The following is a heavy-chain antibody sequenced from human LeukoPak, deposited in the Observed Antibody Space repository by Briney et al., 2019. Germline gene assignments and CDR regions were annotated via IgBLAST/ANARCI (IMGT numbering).Heavy chain of an antibody. CDR2: ISYDGSNK. J-gene: IGHJ5*02. CDR1: GFTFSSYA. CDR3: ARGIRITIFGVVIGTNWFDP. D-gene: IGHD3-3*01. V-gene: IGHV3-30*04. Sequence: GGSLRLSCAASGFTFSSYAMHWVRQAPGKGLEWVAVISYDGSNKYYADSVKGRLTISRDNSKNTLYLQMNSLRAEDTAVYYCARGIRITIFGVVIGTNWFDPWGQGTLVTVSS.